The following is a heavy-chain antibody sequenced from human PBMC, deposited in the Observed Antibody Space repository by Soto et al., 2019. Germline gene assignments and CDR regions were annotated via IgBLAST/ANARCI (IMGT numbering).Heavy chain of an antibody. CDR1: GYTFTGYC. V-gene: IGHV1-2*04. CDR2: MNPNSGGT. J-gene: IGHJ5*02. CDR3: AIDVRTPHPYNCIDH. Sequence: ASVKVSCKASGYTFTGYCMHWVRQAPGQGLEWMGWMNPNSGGTNYAQKFQGWVTMTGDTSISTAYMELSRLRSDDTAVYYCAIDVRTPHPYNCIDHRGQATLPTVSS. D-gene: IGHD3-10*02.